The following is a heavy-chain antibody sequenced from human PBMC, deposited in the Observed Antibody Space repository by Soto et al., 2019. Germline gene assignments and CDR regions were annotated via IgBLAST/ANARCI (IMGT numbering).Heavy chain of an antibody. CDR2: IEGSGGHT. D-gene: IGHD7-27*01. J-gene: IGHJ3*01. CDR1: GFNFSNYA. V-gene: IGHV3-23*01. CDR3: SMDPNGAYIGAFDF. Sequence: EVQLLESGGGLVQPGESLRVSCAGSGFNFSNYAMTWVRQAPGKGLEGGASIEGSGGHTDYTDSVKCRFTVSRNNSKHSLFLQKNGLGADDTAIYYCSMDPNGAYIGAFDFWGPGTLVTVAS.